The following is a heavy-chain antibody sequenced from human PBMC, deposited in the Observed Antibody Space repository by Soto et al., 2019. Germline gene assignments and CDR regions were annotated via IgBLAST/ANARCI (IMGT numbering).Heavy chain of an antibody. V-gene: IGHV5-51*01. D-gene: IGHD3-22*01. CDR2: IYPGDSDT. CDR3: ARGSTSGYYYSDY. CDR1: GYTFTSYW. J-gene: IGHJ4*02. Sequence: EVQLVQSGAEVKKPGESLKISWQGSGYTFTSYWIGWVRQMPGKGLEWMGIIYPGDSDTRYSPSFQGQVTISADQSINTAFLQWSSLKASDTAVYYCARGSTSGYYYSDYWGQGTLVTVSS.